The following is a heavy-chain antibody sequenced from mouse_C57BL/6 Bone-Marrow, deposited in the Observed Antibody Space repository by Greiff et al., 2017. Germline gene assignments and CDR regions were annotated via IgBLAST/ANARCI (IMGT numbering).Heavy chain of an antibody. CDR2: IRNKANGYTT. CDR1: GFTFTDYY. D-gene: IGHD1-1*01. J-gene: IGHJ1*03. CDR3: ARCYYGSSYWYFDV. Sequence: DVHLVESGGGLVQPGGSLSLSCAASGFTFTDYYMSWVRQPPGKELEWLGFIRNKANGYTTEYSASVKGRFTISRDNSQSLLYLQMNALRAEDSATYYCARCYYGSSYWYFDVWGTGTTVTVSS. V-gene: IGHV7-3*01.